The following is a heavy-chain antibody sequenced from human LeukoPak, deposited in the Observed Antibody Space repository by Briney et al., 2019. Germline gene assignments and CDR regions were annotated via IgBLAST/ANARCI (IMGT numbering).Heavy chain of an antibody. CDR1: GGSISSYY. J-gene: IGHJ4*02. Sequence: SETLSLTCTVSGGSISSYYWSWIRQPPGKGLEWIGYIYYSGSTNYNPSLKSRVTISVDTSKNQFSLKLSSVAAADTAVYYCARGLLLYYFDYWGQGTLATVSS. CDR3: ARGLLLYYFDY. CDR2: IYYSGST. D-gene: IGHD3-3*01. V-gene: IGHV4-59*01.